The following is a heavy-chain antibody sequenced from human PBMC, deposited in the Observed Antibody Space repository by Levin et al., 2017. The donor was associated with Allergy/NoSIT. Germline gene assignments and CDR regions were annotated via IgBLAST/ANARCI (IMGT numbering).Heavy chain of an antibody. CDR1: GFTFSTYS. J-gene: IGHJ4*02. D-gene: IGHD1-26*01. CDR2: LDSTSTYI. CDR3: ARPRGFKSSTGITSGAFDY. Sequence: GGSLRLSCAASGFTFSTYSMNWVRQAPGRGLEWVSSLDSTSTYIYYADSVRGRFAISRDNAKHSLYLEMNSLRAEDTAVYYCARPRGFKSSTGITSGAFDYWGQGTLVTVSS. V-gene: IGHV3-21*01.